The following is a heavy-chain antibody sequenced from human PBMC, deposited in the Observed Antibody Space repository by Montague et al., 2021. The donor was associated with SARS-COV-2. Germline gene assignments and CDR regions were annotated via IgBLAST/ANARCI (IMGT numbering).Heavy chain of an antibody. CDR2: IYYTGST. CDR1: GGSISSYY. Sequence: SETLSLTCTVSGGSISSYYWTWIRQSPGKGLEWIGHIYYTGSTKNNPSLKSRVTTSLDTSKTQFSLKLKSVTAADTAVYYCARAQNTCFIANCVNYFDVWGLGALVTVSS. CDR3: ARAQNTCFIANCVNYFDV. J-gene: IGHJ4*02. V-gene: IGHV4-59*08. D-gene: IGHD1-1*01.